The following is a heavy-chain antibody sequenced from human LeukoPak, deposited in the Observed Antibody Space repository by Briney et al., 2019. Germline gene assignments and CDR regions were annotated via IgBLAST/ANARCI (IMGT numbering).Heavy chain of an antibody. V-gene: IGHV3-33*01. D-gene: IGHD2-2*02. CDR1: GFTFSSYG. CDR2: IWYDGSNK. Sequence: GGSLRLSCAASGFTFSSYGMHWVRQAPGKGLEWVAVIWYDGSNKYYADSVKGRFTISRDNSKNTLYLQMNSLRAEDTAVYYCARAFRHCSSTSCYNPHYYYYGMDVWCQGTTVTVSS. CDR3: ARAFRHCSSTSCYNPHYYYYGMDV. J-gene: IGHJ6*02.